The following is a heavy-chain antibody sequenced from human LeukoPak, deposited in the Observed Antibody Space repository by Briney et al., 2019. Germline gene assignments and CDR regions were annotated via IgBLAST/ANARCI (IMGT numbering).Heavy chain of an antibody. D-gene: IGHD6-13*01. CDR2: IYSGGST. Sequence: GGSLRLSCAASGFTFSDHYMDWVRQAPGKGLEWVSVIYSGGSTYYADSVKGRFTISRDNSKNTLYLQMNSLRAEDTAVYYCAKDSSSWIYWGQGTLVTVSS. V-gene: IGHV3-53*01. J-gene: IGHJ4*02. CDR3: AKDSSSWIY. CDR1: GFTFSDHY.